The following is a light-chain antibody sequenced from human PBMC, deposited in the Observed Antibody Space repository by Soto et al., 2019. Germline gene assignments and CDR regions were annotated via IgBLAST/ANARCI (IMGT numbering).Light chain of an antibody. CDR1: TSDVGGYNY. CDR2: EVS. V-gene: IGLV2-14*01. J-gene: IGLJ1*01. CDR3: LSKTSSTSYV. Sequence: QSVLTQPASVSGSHGQSITISCTGTTSDVGGYNYVSWYQQHPGKVPKLLIHEVSNRPSGISNRFSGSKSGNTASLTISGLQAEDEADYYCLSKTSSTSYVFGTGTKLTVL.